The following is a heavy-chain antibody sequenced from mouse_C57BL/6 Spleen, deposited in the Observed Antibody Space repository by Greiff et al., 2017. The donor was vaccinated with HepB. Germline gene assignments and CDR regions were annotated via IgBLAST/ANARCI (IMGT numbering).Heavy chain of an antibody. CDR1: GFSFTSYG. V-gene: IGHV2-6-1*01. J-gene: IGHJ4*01. CDR3: ARHNPYYYAMDY. Sequence: VQGVESGPGLVAPSQSLSITCTVSGFSFTSYGVHWVRQPPGKGLEWLVVIWSDGSTTYNSALKSRLSISKDNSKSQVFLKMNSLQTDDTAMYYCARHNPYYYAMDYWGQGTSVTVSS. CDR2: IWSDGST.